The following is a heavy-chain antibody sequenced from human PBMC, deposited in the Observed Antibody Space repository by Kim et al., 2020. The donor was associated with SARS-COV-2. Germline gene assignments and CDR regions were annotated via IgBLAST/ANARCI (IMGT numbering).Heavy chain of an antibody. J-gene: IGHJ4*02. Sequence: SVKGRFTIARDNSKNTLYLQMNSLRAEDTAVYYCARERGGVVPAAMLLDYWGQGTLVTVSS. CDR3: ARERGGVVPAAMLLDY. V-gene: IGHV3-30*07. D-gene: IGHD2-2*01.